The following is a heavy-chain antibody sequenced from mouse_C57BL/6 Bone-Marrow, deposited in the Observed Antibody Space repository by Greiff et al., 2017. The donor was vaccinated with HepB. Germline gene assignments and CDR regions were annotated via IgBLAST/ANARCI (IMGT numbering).Heavy chain of an antibody. CDR3: ARANYYYGSSYYAMDY. J-gene: IGHJ4*01. CDR2: IWWDDDK. CDR1: GFSLSTFGMG. D-gene: IGHD1-1*01. V-gene: IGHV8-8*01. Sequence: QVTLKVSGPGILQPSQTLSLTCSFSGFSLSTFGMGVGWIRQPSGKGLEWLAHIWWDDDKYYNPALKSRLTISKDTSKNQVFLKIANVDTADTATYYCARANYYYGSSYYAMDYWGQRTSVTVSS.